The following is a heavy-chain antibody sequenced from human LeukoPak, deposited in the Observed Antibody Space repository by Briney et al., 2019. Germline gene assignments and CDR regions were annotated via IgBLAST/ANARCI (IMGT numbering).Heavy chain of an antibody. CDR3: AKGPNSSGWSGWFDP. CDR2: ISWNSASI. CDR1: GFTFSSYA. J-gene: IGHJ5*02. Sequence: GGSLRLSCAASGFTFSSYAMSWVRQAPGKGLEWVSGISWNSASIDYADSVKGRFTISRDNAKNSLYLQMNSLRAEDTALYYCAKGPNSSGWSGWFDPWGQGTLVTVSS. D-gene: IGHD6-19*01. V-gene: IGHV3-9*01.